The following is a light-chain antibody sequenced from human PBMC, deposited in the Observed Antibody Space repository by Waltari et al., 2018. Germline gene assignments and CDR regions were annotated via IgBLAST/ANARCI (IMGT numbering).Light chain of an antibody. CDR3: YSATDNRLL. CDR2: KAR. Sequence: SYELTQPSSESVSQGQTAEITCSGDVLAKGFVRWFVQRPGRAPVLIIFKAREGPSGVPERFSGSRAGTTVTLTISGAQVEDEADYYCYSATDNRLLFGGGTKLTVL. CDR1: VLAKGF. J-gene: IGLJ2*01. V-gene: IGLV3-27*01.